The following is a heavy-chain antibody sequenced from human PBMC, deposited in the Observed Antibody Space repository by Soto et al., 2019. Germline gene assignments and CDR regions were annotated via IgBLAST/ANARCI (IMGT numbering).Heavy chain of an antibody. CDR2: ISGTSETI. CDR1: GLNFHTYP. Sequence: DVQLVESGGGLVKPGGSLRLSCAASGLNFHTYPMTWFRQAPGKVREWVSYISGTSETIFYADSGKGRFTISRDNAKNSLYLQLNSLRDEETAVYYCATGYCRSDNCHFTHWGQGTLVTVSS. CDR3: ATGYCRSDNCHFTH. J-gene: IGHJ4*02. D-gene: IGHD2-2*03. V-gene: IGHV3-48*02.